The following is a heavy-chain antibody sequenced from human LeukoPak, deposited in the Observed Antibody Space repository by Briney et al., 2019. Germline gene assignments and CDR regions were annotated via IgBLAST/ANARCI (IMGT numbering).Heavy chain of an antibody. J-gene: IGHJ3*02. V-gene: IGHV3-23*01. CDR1: VFTFSIYA. D-gene: IGHD1-14*01. CDR3: AKNRFTAASGVRTVNDAFNN. Sequence: PRASLRLSCAASVFTFSIYAMSWVRQAPGKGLEWPSAISGSGGSTYYADSVKGRFTISRDNSKNTLYLQINSLKAAHKPVYYCAKNRFTAASGVRTVNDAFNNWVQGTMVTVSS. CDR2: ISGSGGST.